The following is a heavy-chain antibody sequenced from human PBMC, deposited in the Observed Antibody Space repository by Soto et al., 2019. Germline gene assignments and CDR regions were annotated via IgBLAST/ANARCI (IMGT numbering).Heavy chain of an antibody. CDR2: IIPIFNSA. CDR1: GGTFNNYA. Sequence: QVQLVQSVAEVKRPGSSVKVSCKASGGTFNNYALSWVRQAPGQGLEWMGGIIPIFNSANYAQKFQGRVTITADVSTSTAYMELCSLRPDDTAVYYCAREVTVASYSFDFGGQGTLVTVSS. D-gene: IGHD5-12*01. CDR3: AREVTVASYSFDF. J-gene: IGHJ4*02. V-gene: IGHV1-69*01.